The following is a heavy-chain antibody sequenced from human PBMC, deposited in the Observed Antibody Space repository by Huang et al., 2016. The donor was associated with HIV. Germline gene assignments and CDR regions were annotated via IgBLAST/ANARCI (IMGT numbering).Heavy chain of an antibody. CDR1: GFAFSDYD. D-gene: IGHD7-27*01. Sequence: QVQLVESGGGLVKPGGSLRLSFAAFGFAFSDYDMSWVCQAPWKGVEWGSYISNSAATVYYADSVKGRFTISRDDTKNSLYLQMNSLRVGDTAIYYCARGELGELDYWGQGTVITVSS. CDR3: ARGELGELDY. CDR2: ISNSAATV. V-gene: IGHV3-11*04. J-gene: IGHJ4*02.